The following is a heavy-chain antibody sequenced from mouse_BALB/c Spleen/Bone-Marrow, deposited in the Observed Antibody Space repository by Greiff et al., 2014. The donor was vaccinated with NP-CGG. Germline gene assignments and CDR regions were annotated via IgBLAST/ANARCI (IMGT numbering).Heavy chain of an antibody. V-gene: IGHV1-14*01. D-gene: IGHD2-10*02. CDR3: ARKVWYYAMDY. CDR2: INPYNDGT. CDR1: GYTFTSYV. J-gene: IGHJ4*01. Sequence: EVKLQESGPELVKPGASVKMSCKASGYTFTSYVMHWVKQKPGQGLEWIGYINPYNDGTKYNEKFKGKATLTSDKSSSSAYMELSSLTSEDSAVYSCARKVWYYAMDYWGQGTSVTVSS.